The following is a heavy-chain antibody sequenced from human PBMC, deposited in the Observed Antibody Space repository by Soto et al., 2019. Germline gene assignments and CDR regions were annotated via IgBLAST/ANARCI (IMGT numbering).Heavy chain of an antibody. CDR1: GFAFSSYW. CDR2: INSDGSST. CDR3: VRTSLVVAAATREDY. Sequence: EVQLVESGGGLVQPGGSLRLSCAASGFAFSSYWMHWVRQAPGKGLEWVSRINSDGSSTSYADSVKGRFTISRDNAKNTLYLQMNSLRAEDTAVYYCVRTSLVVAAATREDYWGQGSLVTVS. J-gene: IGHJ4*02. D-gene: IGHD2-15*01. V-gene: IGHV3-74*01.